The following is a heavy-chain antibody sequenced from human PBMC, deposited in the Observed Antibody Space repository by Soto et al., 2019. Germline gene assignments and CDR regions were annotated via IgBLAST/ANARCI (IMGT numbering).Heavy chain of an antibody. CDR2: IIPIFGTA. J-gene: IGHJ6*02. Sequence: AVKGSFKASGCTFSSYAISWARQAPGQVLDWIGGIIPIFGTANYAQKFQGRVTITADESKSTAYMELSSLRSEDTAVYYCARGRPIATRDYYCYYGMDVWGQGTTVTVSS. CDR3: ARGRPIATRDYYCYYGMDV. V-gene: IGHV1-69*13. CDR1: GCTFSSYA. D-gene: IGHD6-13*01.